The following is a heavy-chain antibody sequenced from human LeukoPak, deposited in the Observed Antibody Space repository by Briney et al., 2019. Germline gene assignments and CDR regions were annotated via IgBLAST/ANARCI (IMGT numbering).Heavy chain of an antibody. CDR2: IGATDT. D-gene: IGHD1-26*01. Sequence: PGGSLRLSCAASGFTFSICAMSWVRQAPGKGLEWVSSIGATDTYYADSVKGRFTVSRDNAKNSLYLQMNSLRAEDTALYYCAKDSGYYYYMDVWGKGTTVTVSS. CDR3: AKDSGYYYYMDV. J-gene: IGHJ6*03. V-gene: IGHV3-23*01. CDR1: GFTFSICA.